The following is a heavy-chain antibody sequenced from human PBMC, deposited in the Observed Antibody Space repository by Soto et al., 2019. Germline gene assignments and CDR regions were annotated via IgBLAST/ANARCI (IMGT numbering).Heavy chain of an antibody. CDR1: WFSFHSCC. J-gene: IGHJ4*02. CDR2: ISYDGSNK. V-gene: IGHV3-30*18. Sequence: GGSPKPSLSAPWFSFHSCCIPLVRQAPGKGLEWVAVISYDGSNKYYADSVKGRFTISRDNSKNTLYLQMNSLRAEDTAVYYCAKDPVAGTVWGQGTLVTVSS. D-gene: IGHD6-19*01. CDR3: AKDPVAGTV.